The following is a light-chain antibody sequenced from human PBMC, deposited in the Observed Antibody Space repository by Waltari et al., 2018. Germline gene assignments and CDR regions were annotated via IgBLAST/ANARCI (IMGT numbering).Light chain of an antibody. CDR2: EVS. CDR1: SSHVGGYNY. V-gene: IGLV2-8*01. CDR3: SSYAGSNNLV. J-gene: IGLJ3*02. Sequence: QSALTQPPSASGSPGQSVTIPCTGTSSHVGGYNYVSWSQPHPGKAPKLMIYEVSRRPSGVPDRFSGSKSGNTASLTVSGLQAEDEADYYCSSYAGSNNLVFGGGTKLTVL.